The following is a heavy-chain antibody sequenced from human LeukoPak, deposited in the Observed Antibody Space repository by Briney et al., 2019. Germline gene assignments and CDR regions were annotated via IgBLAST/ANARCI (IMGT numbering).Heavy chain of an antibody. CDR3: ARGELVGARGYYFDY. Sequence: GSLRLSCAASGFTFSSYAMNWVRQAPGKGLEGGAVISYDGSNKYYADSVKGRFTISRDNSKNALYLQMNSLRAEDTAVYYCARGELVGARGYYFDYWGQGTLVTVSS. D-gene: IGHD1-26*01. J-gene: IGHJ4*02. CDR1: GFTFSSYA. V-gene: IGHV3-30-3*01. CDR2: ISYDGSNK.